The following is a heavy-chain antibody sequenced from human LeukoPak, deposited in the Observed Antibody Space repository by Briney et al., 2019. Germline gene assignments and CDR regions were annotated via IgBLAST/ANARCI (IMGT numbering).Heavy chain of an antibody. CDR2: IYYSGST. V-gene: IGHV4-59*01. Sequence: VTPSETLSLTCTVSGFSISSYYWRWLRQPPGKGLEWIGYIYYSGSTNYNPSLKSRVTISVDTSKNQFSLKLSSVTAADTAVYYCARGNIAVAAVDYWGQGTLVTVSS. CDR1: GFSISSYY. J-gene: IGHJ4*02. D-gene: IGHD6-19*01. CDR3: ARGNIAVAAVDY.